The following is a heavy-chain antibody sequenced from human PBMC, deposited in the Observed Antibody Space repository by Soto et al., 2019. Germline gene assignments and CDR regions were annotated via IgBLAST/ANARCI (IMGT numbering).Heavy chain of an antibody. CDR1: GGSVSSGSYY. V-gene: IGHV4-61*01. CDR2: IYYSGST. J-gene: IGHJ4*02. D-gene: IGHD3-10*01. CDR3: AREVDYYGSGSYRIFDY. Sequence: PLEILSLTCTVSGGSVSSGSYYWSWIRQPPGKGLKWIGYIYYSGSTNYNPSLKSRVTISVDTSKNQFSLKLSSVTAADTAVYYCAREVDYYGSGSYRIFDYWGQGTLVTVSS.